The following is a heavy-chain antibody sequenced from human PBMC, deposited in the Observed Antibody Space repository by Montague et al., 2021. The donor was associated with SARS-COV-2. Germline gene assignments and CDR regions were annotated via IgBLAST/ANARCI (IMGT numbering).Heavy chain of an antibody. CDR1: GGSISSSNYY. CDR2: MYYSGST. J-gene: IGHJ4*02. CDR3: ARHSGRGQWLAFDY. V-gene: IGHV4-39*01. Sequence: SETRSLTCTVSGGSISSSNYYWGWIRQPPGKGLEWIGTMYYSGSTYYKPSLKSRVTISVDTSKNQFSLKLRSVTAADTAVYYRARHSGRGQWLAFDYWGQGILVTVSS. D-gene: IGHD6-19*01.